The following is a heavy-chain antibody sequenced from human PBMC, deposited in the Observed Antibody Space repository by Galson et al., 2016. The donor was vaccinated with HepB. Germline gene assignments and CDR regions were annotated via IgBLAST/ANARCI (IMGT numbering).Heavy chain of an antibody. V-gene: IGHV3-64D*06. J-gene: IGHJ4*02. D-gene: IGHD1-1*01. Sequence: SLRLSCAASGVDFSNCYMHWVRQAPGKGLEYVSSINGNGDNTYYADFVKGRFSISRDNSKNMLYLQMTGLRVEDTALYYCVNQGIHGELSDHWGQGTLVTVSS. CDR3: VNQGIHGELSDH. CDR2: INGNGDNT. CDR1: GVDFSNCY.